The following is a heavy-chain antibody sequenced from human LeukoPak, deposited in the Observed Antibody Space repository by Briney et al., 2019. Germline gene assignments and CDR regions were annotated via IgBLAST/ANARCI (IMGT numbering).Heavy chain of an antibody. D-gene: IGHD5-12*01. CDR2: IIPIFGTA. Sequence: ALVKVSCKASGGTFSSYAISWVRQAPGQGLEWMGGIIPIFGTANYAQKFQGRVTITTDESKSTAYMELSSLRSEDTAVYYCARTAERGYSGYDSGNWFDPWGQATLVTVSS. J-gene: IGHJ5*02. CDR3: ARTAERGYSGYDSGNWFDP. V-gene: IGHV1-69*05. CDR1: GGTFSSYA.